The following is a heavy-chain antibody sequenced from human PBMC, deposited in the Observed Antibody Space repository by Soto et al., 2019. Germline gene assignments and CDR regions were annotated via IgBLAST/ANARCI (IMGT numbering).Heavy chain of an antibody. Sequence: SETLSLTCAIYGGPFSGYYWNWIRQPPGKGLEWIGEINHGGYTNYNPSLKSRVTMSVDTSKNQFSLKLTSVTAADTAVYYCARARRGGYCTGKTCSPFFAYGGKGTQVPFP. J-gene: IGHJ4*02. V-gene: IGHV4-34*01. CDR3: ARARRGGYCTGKTCSPFFAY. D-gene: IGHD2-8*02. CDR2: INHGGYT. CDR1: GGPFSGYY.